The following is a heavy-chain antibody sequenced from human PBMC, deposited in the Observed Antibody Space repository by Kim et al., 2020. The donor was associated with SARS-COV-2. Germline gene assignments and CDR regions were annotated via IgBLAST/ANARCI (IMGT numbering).Heavy chain of an antibody. V-gene: IGHV3-21*01. Sequence: GGSLRLSCAASGFTFSSYSMNWVRQAPGKGLEWVSSIGSSSSYIYYADSVKGRFTISRDNAKNSLYLQMNSLRAEDTAVYYCAKTREIVVVAYYYYYMDVWGKGTTVTVSS. CDR3: AKTREIVVVAYYYYYMDV. CDR1: GFTFSSYS. J-gene: IGHJ6*03. D-gene: IGHD3-22*01. CDR2: IGSSSSYI.